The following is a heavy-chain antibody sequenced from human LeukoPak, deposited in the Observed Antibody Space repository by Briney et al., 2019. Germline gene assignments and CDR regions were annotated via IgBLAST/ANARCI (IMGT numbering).Heavy chain of an antibody. V-gene: IGHV3-7*01. D-gene: IGHD5-24*01. Sequence: PGGSLRLSCAASGFTFSSYWMSWVRQAPGKGLEWVANIKQDGSEKYYVDSVKGRFTISRDNAKNSLYLQMNSLRAEDTAVYYCARGAMSTFARYDSWGQGTLVTVSS. CDR3: ARGAMSTFARYDS. J-gene: IGHJ5*02. CDR2: IKQDGSEK. CDR1: GFTFSSYW.